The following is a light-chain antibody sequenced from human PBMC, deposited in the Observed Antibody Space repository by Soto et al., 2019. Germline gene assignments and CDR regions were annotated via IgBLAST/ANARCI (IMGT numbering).Light chain of an antibody. V-gene: IGKV3-15*01. CDR1: QSLSSH. Sequence: EIVMTQSPTTLSVSPGERVTLSCRASQSLSSHLAWYQQKPGQAPRLLICGASTRATGIPARFSGSGSGTEFTLTISSLQSEDFAVYYCQQYNNWPRTFGQGTKVEIK. J-gene: IGKJ1*01. CDR3: QQYNNWPRT. CDR2: GAS.